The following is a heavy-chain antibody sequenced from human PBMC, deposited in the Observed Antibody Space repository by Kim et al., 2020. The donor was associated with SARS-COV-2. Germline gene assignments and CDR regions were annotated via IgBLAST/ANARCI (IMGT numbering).Heavy chain of an antibody. CDR3: ARGPGYDFWSGDYYYGMDV. J-gene: IGHJ6*02. CDR2: INSDGSST. CDR1: GFTFSSYW. V-gene: IGHV3-74*01. Sequence: GGSLRLSCAASGFTFSSYWMHWVRQAPGKGLVWVSRINSDGSSTSYADSVKGRFTISRDNAKNTLYLQMNSLRAEDTAVYYCARGPGYDFWSGDYYYGMDVWGQGTTVTVSS. D-gene: IGHD3-3*01.